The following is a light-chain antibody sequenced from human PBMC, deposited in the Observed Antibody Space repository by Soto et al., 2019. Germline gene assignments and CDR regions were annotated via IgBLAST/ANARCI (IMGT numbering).Light chain of an antibody. CDR3: MQSIDNRT. CDR2: LGS. Sequence: DIVMTQSPLSLPVTPGEPASISCRSSRSLLHSNGYNYLDWYLQKPGQSPQLLIYLGSNRASGVPDRFSGSGSGTDFTLKISRVEAEDVGVYYCMQSIDNRTFGGGTKGDIK. CDR1: RSLLHSNGYNY. V-gene: IGKV2-28*01. J-gene: IGKJ4*01.